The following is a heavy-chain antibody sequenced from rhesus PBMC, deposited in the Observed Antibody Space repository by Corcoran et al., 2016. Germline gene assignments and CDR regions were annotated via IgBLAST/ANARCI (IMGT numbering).Heavy chain of an antibody. CDR2: ICGGSGST. J-gene: IGHJ5-1*01. Sequence: QGQLQESGPGLVKPSETLPLTCAVSGASLSSHSWRWLRQPPGKGLEGIGYICGGSGSTKYNPSRKGRVTISRDTYKNQSSLKLTSVTAADTAVYYCAGDESNRFDVWGAGVLVTVSS. CDR3: AGDESNRFDV. CDR1: GASLSSHS. V-gene: IGHV4S2*01.